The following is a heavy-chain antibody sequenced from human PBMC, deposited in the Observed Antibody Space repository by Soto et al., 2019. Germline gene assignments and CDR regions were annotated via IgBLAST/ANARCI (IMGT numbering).Heavy chain of an antibody. CDR3: GREPPPMDV. CDR1: GYTFTSYH. J-gene: IGHJ6*02. V-gene: IGHV1-18*01. CDR2: ISAYNGNT. Sequence: QVQLVQSGAEVKKPGASVKVSCKASGYTFTSYHISWVRQAPGQGLEWMGWISAYNGNTNYAQKLQGRVTMTTDTSTSTTYMGLRSQRSADRAVYYCGREPPPMDVWGQGTTITVPS.